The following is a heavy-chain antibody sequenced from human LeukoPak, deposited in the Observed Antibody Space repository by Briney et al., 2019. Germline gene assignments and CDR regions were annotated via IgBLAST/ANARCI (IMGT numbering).Heavy chain of an antibody. CDR1: GFTFSSYA. D-gene: IGHD5-12*01. CDR3: ARASGYSGSRRWFDP. V-gene: IGHV3-30-3*01. J-gene: IGHJ5*02. CDR2: ISYDGSNK. Sequence: GGSLRLSCAASGFTFSSYAMHWVRQAPGKGLEWVAVISYDGSNKFYADSVKGRFTLSRDNSKNTLYLQMNSLRAEDTAVYYCARASGYSGSRRWFDPWGQGTLVTVSS.